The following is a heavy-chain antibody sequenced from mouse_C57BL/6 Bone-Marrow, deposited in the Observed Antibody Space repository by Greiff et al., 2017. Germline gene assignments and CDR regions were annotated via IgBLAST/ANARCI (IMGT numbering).Heavy chain of an antibody. J-gene: IGHJ2*01. CDR2: IWRGGST. CDR3: ASDDYGGNYFDY. CDR1: GFSFTSYG. Sequence: VQLQQSGPGLVQPSQSLSITCTVSGFSFTSYGVYWVRQSPGKGLEWLGGIWRGGSTDYNAAFMSKLSITKDNSNSHVFFKMNSMQADDTALYYCASDDYGGNYFDYGGQGTTLTVSA. D-gene: IGHD2-4*01. V-gene: IGHV2-5*01.